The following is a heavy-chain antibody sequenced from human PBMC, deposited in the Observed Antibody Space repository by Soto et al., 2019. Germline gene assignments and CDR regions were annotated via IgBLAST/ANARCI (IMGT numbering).Heavy chain of an antibody. D-gene: IGHD3-22*01. V-gene: IGHV3-30*19. Sequence: PGGSLRLSCAASGFTFSSYGMHWVRQAPGKGLEWVAVIWYDGSNKYYADSVKGRFTISRDNSKNTLYLQMNSLRAEDTAVYYCARGEYYDSSYYGMDVWGQGTTVTVSS. CDR2: IWYDGSNK. CDR3: ARGEYYDSSYYGMDV. CDR1: GFTFSSYG. J-gene: IGHJ6*02.